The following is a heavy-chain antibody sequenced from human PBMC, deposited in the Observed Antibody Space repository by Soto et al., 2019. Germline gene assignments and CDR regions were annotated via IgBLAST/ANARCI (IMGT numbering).Heavy chain of an antibody. CDR3: AKAYEQHVEFYYGMDV. V-gene: IGHV3-23*01. J-gene: IGHJ6*02. CDR2: ISGAGGSK. Sequence: EVKLLESGGGLGQPAGSLRLSCAASGFRFSDYAVSWVRQAPGKGLEWVSIISGAGGSKYYADSVKGRFTISRDNSKNTVYLQLSSRRDEDTAVYYCAKAYEQHVEFYYGMDVWGQGTAVTVS. CDR1: GFRFSDYA. D-gene: IGHD6-6*01.